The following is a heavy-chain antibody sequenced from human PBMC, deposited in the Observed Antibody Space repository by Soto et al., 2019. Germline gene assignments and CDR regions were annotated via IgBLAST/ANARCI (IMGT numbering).Heavy chain of an antibody. J-gene: IGHJ3*02. CDR1: GGSFSGYY. CDR2: INHSGST. CDR3: ARTLPRGLSSGESFDI. D-gene: IGHD3-22*01. V-gene: IGHV4-34*01. Sequence: PSETLSLTCAVYGGSFSGYYWSWIRQPPGKGLEWIGEINHSGSTNYNPSLKSRVTISVDTSKNQFSLKLSSVTAADTAVYYCARTLPRGLSSGESFDIWGQGTMVTVSS.